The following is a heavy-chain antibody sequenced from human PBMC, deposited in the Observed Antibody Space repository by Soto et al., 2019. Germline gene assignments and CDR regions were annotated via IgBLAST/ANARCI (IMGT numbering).Heavy chain of an antibody. D-gene: IGHD6-19*01. CDR2: ISHDGINK. Sequence: QVRLVESGGGVVQPGRSLRLSCTASGFSFSSYAMYWFRQPPGKGLEWVAVISHDGINKHYADSVKGRVTVYRDNSNPSRDLQLNSLRGEDTAMYYCARDMYSSDYFVKWFEPWGQGTLVTVSS. V-gene: IGHV3-30-3*01. CDR1: GFSFSSYA. CDR3: ARDMYSSDYFVKWFEP. J-gene: IGHJ5*02.